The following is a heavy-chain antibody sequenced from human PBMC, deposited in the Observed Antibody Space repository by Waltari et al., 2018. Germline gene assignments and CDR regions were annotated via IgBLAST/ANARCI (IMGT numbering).Heavy chain of an antibody. V-gene: IGHV1-2*06. D-gene: IGHD4-4*01. CDR1: GYPFTGYY. Sequence: QVQLVQSGAAVKKPGASVKVSCKASGYPFTGYYMHWVRQATGQGLEWMGRINPNSGGTNYAQKFQGRVTMTRDTYISTAYMELSRLRSDDTAVYYCARSTVTTGYWGQGTLVTVSS. J-gene: IGHJ4*02. CDR2: INPNSGGT. CDR3: ARSTVTTGY.